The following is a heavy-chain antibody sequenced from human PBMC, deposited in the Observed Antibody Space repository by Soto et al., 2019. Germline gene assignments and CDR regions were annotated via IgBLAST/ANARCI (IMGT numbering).Heavy chain of an antibody. V-gene: IGHV1-69*13. CDR1: GGTFSSYA. Sequence: SVKVSCKASGGTFSSYAISWVRQAPGQGLEWMGGIIPIFGTPNYAQNFQGRVTITADESTSTAYVELSSLRSEDTAVYYCARGGRYCSGTSCSYGMDVWGQGTTVTVSS. CDR3: ARGGRYCSGTSCSYGMDV. CDR2: IIPIFGTP. J-gene: IGHJ6*02. D-gene: IGHD2-2*01.